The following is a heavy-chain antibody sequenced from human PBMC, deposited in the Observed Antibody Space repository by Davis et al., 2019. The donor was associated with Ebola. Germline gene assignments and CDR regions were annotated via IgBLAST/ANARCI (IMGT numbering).Heavy chain of an antibody. D-gene: IGHD1-1*01. CDR2: ISAYNGNT. Sequence: AASVKVSCKTSGYTFSSYGISWVRQAPGQGLEWMGWISAYNGNTNYAQKLQGRVTMTTDTSTSTAYMELRSLRSDDTAVYYCARAQFPTTSDHWGQGTLVTVSS. J-gene: IGHJ4*02. V-gene: IGHV1-18*01. CDR3: ARAQFPTTSDH. CDR1: GYTFSSYG.